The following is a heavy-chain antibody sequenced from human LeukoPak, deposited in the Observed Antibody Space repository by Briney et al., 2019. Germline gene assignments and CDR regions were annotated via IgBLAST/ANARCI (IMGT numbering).Heavy chain of an antibody. V-gene: IGHV3-21*01. J-gene: IGHJ4*02. CDR3: ARDAPITGTTNY. Sequence: GGSLRLSCAASGFTFSSYAMSWVRQAPGKGLEWVSSISSSSSYIYYADSVKGRFTISRDNAKNSLYLQMNSLRAEDTAVYYCARDAPITGTTNYWGQGTLVTVSS. CDR1: GFTFSSYA. CDR2: ISSSSSYI. D-gene: IGHD1-7*01.